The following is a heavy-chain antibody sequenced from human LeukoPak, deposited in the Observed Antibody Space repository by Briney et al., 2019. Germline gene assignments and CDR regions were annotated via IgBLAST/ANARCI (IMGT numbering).Heavy chain of an antibody. CDR3: ARGFGQLHY. V-gene: IGHV3-9*01. CDR1: GFTFDDYA. D-gene: IGHD3-10*01. CDR2: ISWSSGSI. Sequence: GGSLRLSCAASGFTFDDYAMHWVRQAPGKGLEWVSGISWSSGSIGYADSVKGRFTISRDNAKNSLYLQMNSLRAEDTAVYYCARGFGQLHYWGQGTLVTVSS. J-gene: IGHJ4*02.